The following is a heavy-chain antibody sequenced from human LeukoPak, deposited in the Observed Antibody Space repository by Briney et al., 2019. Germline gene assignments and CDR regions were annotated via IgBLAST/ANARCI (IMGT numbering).Heavy chain of an antibody. Sequence: ASVKVSCKASGYTFTYYVIHWVRQAPGQRLEWMGWINPNSGGTNYAQKFQGRVTMTRDTSISTAYMELSRLRSDDTAVYYCARCPVGSGRYYYYMDVWGKGTTVTVSS. J-gene: IGHJ6*03. CDR1: GYTFTYYV. CDR2: INPNSGGT. CDR3: ARCPVGSGRYYYYMDV. V-gene: IGHV1-2*02. D-gene: IGHD1-26*01.